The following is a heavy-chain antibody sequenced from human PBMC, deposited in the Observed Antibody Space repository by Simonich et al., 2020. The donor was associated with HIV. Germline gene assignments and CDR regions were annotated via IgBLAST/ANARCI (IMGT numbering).Heavy chain of an antibody. D-gene: IGHD3-10*01. Sequence: QITLKESGPTLVTPTQTLTLPCTFSGFSLSTSGVGVGWIRQPPGKALEWLALIYWDGDKRYSPSLKSRLTSTKDTSKNQVVLTMTNMDPVDTATYYCAHSPGGGSGSYYNYFDYWGQGTLVTVSS. CDR2: IYWDGDK. CDR3: AHSPGGGSGSYYNYFDY. J-gene: IGHJ4*02. CDR1: GFSLSTSGVG. V-gene: IGHV2-5*02.